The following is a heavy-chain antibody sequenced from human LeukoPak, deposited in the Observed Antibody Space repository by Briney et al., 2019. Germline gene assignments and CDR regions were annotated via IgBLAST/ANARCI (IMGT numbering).Heavy chain of an antibody. J-gene: IGHJ3*02. CDR1: GGSISSSNW. CDR3: ARTYGGVYAFDI. CDR2: IYHSGST. V-gene: IGHV4-4*02. D-gene: IGHD4-17*01. Sequence: SETLSLTCAVSGGSISSSNWWSWVRPPPGKGLEWIGEIYHSGSTNYNPSLKSRVTISVDKSKNQFSLKLSSVTAADTAVYYCARTYGGVYAFDIWGQGTMVTVSS.